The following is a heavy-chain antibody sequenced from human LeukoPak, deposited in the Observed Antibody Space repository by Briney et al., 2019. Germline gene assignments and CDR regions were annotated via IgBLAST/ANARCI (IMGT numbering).Heavy chain of an antibody. Sequence: GGSLRLSCAASGFTFSSYAMSWVRQAPGKGLEWVSAISGSGGSTYYADSVKGRFTISRDNSKNTLYLQMNGLRAEDTAVYYCASRETWSGYYSYYYYGMDVWGQGTTVTVSS. D-gene: IGHD3-3*01. V-gene: IGHV3-23*01. J-gene: IGHJ6*02. CDR1: GFTFSSYA. CDR3: ASRETWSGYYSYYYYGMDV. CDR2: ISGSGGST.